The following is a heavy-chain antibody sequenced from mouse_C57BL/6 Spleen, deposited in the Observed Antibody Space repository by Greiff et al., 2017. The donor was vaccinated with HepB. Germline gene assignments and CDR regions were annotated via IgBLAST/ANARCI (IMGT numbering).Heavy chain of an antibody. D-gene: IGHD2-3*01. Sequence: VQLQQSGPELVKPGASVKIPCKASGYTFTDYNMDWVKQSHGKSLEWIGDINPNNGGTIYNQKFKGKATLTVDKSSSTAYMELRSLTSEDTAVYYCARGRGDGYPYAMDYWGQGTSVTVSS. J-gene: IGHJ4*01. CDR1: GYTFTDYN. CDR3: ARGRGDGYPYAMDY. V-gene: IGHV1-18*01. CDR2: INPNNGGT.